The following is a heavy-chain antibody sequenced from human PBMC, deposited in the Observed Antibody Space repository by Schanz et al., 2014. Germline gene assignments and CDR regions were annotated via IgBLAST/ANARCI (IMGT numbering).Heavy chain of an antibody. D-gene: IGHD3-10*01. Sequence: EVQLLESGGGLVQPGGSLRLSCAASGFTFRGYAMSWVRQAPGRGLEWVSAISGGGGTTYYTDSVKGRFTISRDNSKNTLYLQMNSLRAEDTAVYYCAKGRFGELSAFDIWGQGTMVTVSS. V-gene: IGHV3-23*01. CDR3: AKGRFGELSAFDI. J-gene: IGHJ3*02. CDR1: GFTFRGYA. CDR2: ISGGGGTT.